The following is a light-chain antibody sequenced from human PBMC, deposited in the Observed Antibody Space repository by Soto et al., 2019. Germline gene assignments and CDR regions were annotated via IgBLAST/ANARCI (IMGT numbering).Light chain of an antibody. CDR1: QSVTNY. CDR2: GAS. V-gene: IGKV3-20*01. J-gene: IGKJ1*01. Sequence: EIVLTQSPATLSLSPGERATLSCRASQSVTNYVAWYQQKPGQAPRLLIYGASSRATGIPDRFSGSGSGTDFSLTISRLEPEDFAVYYCQQYGSSRKTFGQGTKVDIK. CDR3: QQYGSSRKT.